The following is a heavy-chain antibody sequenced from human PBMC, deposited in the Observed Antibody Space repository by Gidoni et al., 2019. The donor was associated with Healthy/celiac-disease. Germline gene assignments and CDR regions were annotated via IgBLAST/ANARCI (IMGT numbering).Heavy chain of an antibody. CDR2: IRSKAYGGTT. D-gene: IGHD4-17*01. Sequence: EVQLVESGGGLVKPGRSLRLSCKASGFTVGDYAMSWFRQAPGKGLEWVGFIRSKAYGGTTEYAASVKGRFTISRDDSKSIAYLQMYSLKTEDTAVYYCTRGGTTVVGPFDYWGQGTLVTVSS. CDR3: TRGGTTVVGPFDY. CDR1: GFTVGDYA. J-gene: IGHJ4*02. V-gene: IGHV3-49*05.